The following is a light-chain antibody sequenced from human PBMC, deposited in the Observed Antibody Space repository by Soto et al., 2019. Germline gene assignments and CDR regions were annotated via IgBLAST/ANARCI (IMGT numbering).Light chain of an antibody. CDR2: STN. J-gene: IGLJ3*02. CDR3: VLYMGGGISL. CDR1: SGSVSTSYF. V-gene: IGLV8-61*01. Sequence: QTVVTQEPSFSVSPGGTVTLTCGLSSGSVSTSYFPSWYQQTPGQTPRSLIYSTNTRSSGVPDRFSGSILGNKAALTITGAHVDDESAYYCVLYMGGGISLFGGGTKLTVL.